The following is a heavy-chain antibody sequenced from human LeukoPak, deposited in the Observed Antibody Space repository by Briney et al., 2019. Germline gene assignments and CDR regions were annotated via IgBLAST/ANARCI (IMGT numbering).Heavy chain of an antibody. J-gene: IGHJ4*02. CDR3: ARDQLEQWLVRDKPPLDY. CDR1: GFTFSSYS. Sequence: TGGSLRLSCAASGFTFSSYSMNWVRQAPGKWLEWVSSISSSSSYIYYADSVKGRFTISRDNAKNSLYLQMNSLRAEDTAVYYCARDQLEQWLVRDKPPLDYWGQGTLVTVSS. V-gene: IGHV3-21*01. CDR2: ISSSSSYI. D-gene: IGHD6-19*01.